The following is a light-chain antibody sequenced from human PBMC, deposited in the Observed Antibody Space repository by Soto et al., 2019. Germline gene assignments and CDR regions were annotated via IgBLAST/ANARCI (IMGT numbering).Light chain of an antibody. V-gene: IGLV2-8*01. CDR1: SSDVGGYNY. J-gene: IGLJ2*01. Sequence: QSALTQPPSASGSPRQSVTISCTGTSSDVGGYNYVSWYQQHPGKVPKLLIYEVTRRPSGVPDRFSGSKSGNTASLTVSALQAEDEAHYYCCSYASNNVVIFGGGTKLTVL. CDR2: EVT. CDR3: CSYASNNVVI.